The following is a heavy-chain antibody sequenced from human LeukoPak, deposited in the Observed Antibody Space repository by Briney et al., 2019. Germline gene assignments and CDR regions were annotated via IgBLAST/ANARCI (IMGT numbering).Heavy chain of an antibody. CDR2: IYYSGST. CDR1: GGSISSGGYY. Sequence: SETLSLTCIVSGGSISSGGYYWSWIRQHPGKGLEWIGYIYYSGSTYYNPSLKSRVTISVDTSKNQFSLKLSSVTAADTAVYYCARATGGEYSSSSLFDYWGQGTLVTVSS. D-gene: IGHD6-6*01. V-gene: IGHV4-31*03. CDR3: ARATGGEYSSSSLFDY. J-gene: IGHJ4*02.